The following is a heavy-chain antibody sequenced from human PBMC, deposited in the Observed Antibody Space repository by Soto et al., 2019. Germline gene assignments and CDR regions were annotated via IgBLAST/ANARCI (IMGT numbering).Heavy chain of an antibody. Sequence: EVQLVESGGGLVQPGGSLRLSCAASGFTFSSYWLHWVRQAPGKGLVWLSRINSDGSSTNYADSVKGRFTISRDNAKSTLYLQLNSVRAEDTAVYYCARKGAVAGFGYRGQGTLVTVSS. CDR1: GFTFSSYW. CDR2: INSDGSST. V-gene: IGHV3-74*01. D-gene: IGHD6-19*01. CDR3: ARKGAVAGFGY. J-gene: IGHJ4*02.